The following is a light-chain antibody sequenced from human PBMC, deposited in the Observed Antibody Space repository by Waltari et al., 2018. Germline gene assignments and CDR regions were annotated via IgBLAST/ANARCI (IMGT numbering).Light chain of an antibody. CDR3: QLSHRTPPT. V-gene: IGKV1-39*01. CDR1: QGISTF. Sequence: DIQMTQSPSSLSASVGDRVTITCRASQGISTFLNWYQQKPGKAPELLIYAASSLQAGVPSRLSCSGSGTDFTRTISGLQPEDLSTYYCQLSHRTPPTFGQGTKVEIK. J-gene: IGKJ1*01. CDR2: AAS.